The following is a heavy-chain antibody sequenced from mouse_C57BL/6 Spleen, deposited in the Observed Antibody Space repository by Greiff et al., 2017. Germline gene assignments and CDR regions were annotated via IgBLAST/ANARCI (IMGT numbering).Heavy chain of an antibody. Sequence: EVKLVESGGGLVQPGGSLKLSCAASGFTFSDYGMAWVRQAPRKGPEWVAFISNLAYSIYYADTVTGRFTISRENAKNTLYLEMSSLRSEDTAMYYCARQGDYDSWFAYWGQGTLVTVSA. D-gene: IGHD2-4*01. CDR3: ARQGDYDSWFAY. CDR2: ISNLAYSI. CDR1: GFTFSDYG. V-gene: IGHV5-15*01. J-gene: IGHJ3*01.